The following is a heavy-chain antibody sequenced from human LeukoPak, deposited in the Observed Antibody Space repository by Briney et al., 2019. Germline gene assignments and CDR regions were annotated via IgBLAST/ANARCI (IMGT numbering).Heavy chain of an antibody. J-gene: IGHJ4*02. Sequence: GGSLRLSCAASGFTFSSYSMNWVRQAPGKGLEWVSSISSSSSCIYYADSVKGRFTISRDNAKNSLYLQMNSLRAEDTAVYYCARTRGTIIVGDFDYWGQGTLVTVSS. CDR1: GFTFSSYS. D-gene: IGHD3-22*01. V-gene: IGHV3-21*01. CDR3: ARTRGTIIVGDFDY. CDR2: ISSSSSCI.